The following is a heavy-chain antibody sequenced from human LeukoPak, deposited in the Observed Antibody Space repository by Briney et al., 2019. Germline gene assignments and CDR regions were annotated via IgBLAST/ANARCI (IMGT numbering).Heavy chain of an antibody. D-gene: IGHD6-19*01. J-gene: IGHJ4*02. V-gene: IGHV1-2*02. Sequence: VASVKVSCKPSVYTFTGYSMHCVRQAPEQGLEWMGWINPTSGGTKYAQKFQGRVTMTRDTSISTAYMELSRLRSDDTAVYYCARSQWLIDASIDYWGQGTLVTVSS. CDR2: INPTSGGT. CDR3: ARSQWLIDASIDY. CDR1: VYTFTGYS.